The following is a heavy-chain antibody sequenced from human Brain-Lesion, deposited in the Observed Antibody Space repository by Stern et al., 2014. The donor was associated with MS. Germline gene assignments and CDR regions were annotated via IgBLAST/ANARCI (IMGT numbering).Heavy chain of an antibody. CDR3: ARGERWFDS. V-gene: IGHV3-74*02. J-gene: IGHJ5*01. CDR1: GFTLSNYW. D-gene: IGHD3-10*01. Sequence: EDQLVESGGGLVQPGGSLRLSCAASGFTLSNYWMHWVRPAPGKGLVWVSRVNNDGRRTSYADSVKGRFTMSRDNAKNTLYLQMNSLRVEDTAIYYCARGERWFDSWGQGTLVTVSS. CDR2: VNNDGRRT.